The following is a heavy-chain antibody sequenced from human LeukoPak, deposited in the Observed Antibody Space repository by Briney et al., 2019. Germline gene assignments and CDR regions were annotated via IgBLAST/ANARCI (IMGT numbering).Heavy chain of an antibody. V-gene: IGHV4-39*02. CDR1: GGSISSSSYY. CDR2: IYYSGST. Sequence: SETLSLTCTVSGGSISSSSYYWGWIRQPPGKGLEWIGSIYYSGSTYYIPSLKSRVTISVDTSKNQFSLKLSSVTAADTAVYYCAREVVATHYFDYWGQGTLVTVSS. D-gene: IGHD2-15*01. CDR3: AREVVATHYFDY. J-gene: IGHJ4*02.